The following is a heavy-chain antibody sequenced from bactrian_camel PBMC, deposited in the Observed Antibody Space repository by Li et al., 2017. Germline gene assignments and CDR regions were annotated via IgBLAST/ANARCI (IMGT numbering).Heavy chain of an antibody. CDR3: AAAGGFWYSGCPRGRSDEYNY. CDR2: IATGSGNT. J-gene: IGHJ4*01. D-gene: IGHD3*01. CDR1: GYTYNRNC. V-gene: IGHV3S25*01. Sequence: QLVESGGGSVQAGGSLRLSCAASGYTYNRNCMAWFRQAPGKEREGVVRIATGSGNTYYADSVKGRFTISQDNAKNTVYLQMNSLKPEDTAMYYCAAAGGFWYSGCPRGRSDEYNYWGQGTQVTVSS.